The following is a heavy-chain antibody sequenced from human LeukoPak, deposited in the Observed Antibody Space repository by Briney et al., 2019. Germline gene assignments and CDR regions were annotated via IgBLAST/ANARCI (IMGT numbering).Heavy chain of an antibody. D-gene: IGHD3-10*01. V-gene: IGHV3-48*04. CDR2: ISSSSSII. CDR3: ATDYYVSGSYYRLFY. J-gene: IGHJ4*02. Sequence: GGSLRLSCAASGFTFRSYSMNWVRQTPGKGLEWVSYISSSSSIIYYADSVKGRFTISRDNAKNTLYLQMNNLRAEDTAIYYCATDYYVSGSYYRLFYWGQGTLVTVSS. CDR1: GFTFRSYS.